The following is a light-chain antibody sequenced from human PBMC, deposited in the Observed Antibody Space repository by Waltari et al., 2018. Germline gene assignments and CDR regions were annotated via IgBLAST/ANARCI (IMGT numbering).Light chain of an antibody. Sequence: EIVLTQSPGPRSLSPGERGTLSCRASQSVSRFLAWYQQKPGQAPRPLIYGASTRATGIPDRFSGSGSGTDFSLTISRLEPEDFAVYYCQKYDRLPATFGQGTKVEIK. CDR2: GAS. CDR3: QKYDRLPAT. J-gene: IGKJ1*01. CDR1: QSVSRF. V-gene: IGKV3-20*01.